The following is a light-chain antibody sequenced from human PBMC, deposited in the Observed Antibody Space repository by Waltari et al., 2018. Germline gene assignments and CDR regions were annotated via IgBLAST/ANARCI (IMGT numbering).Light chain of an antibody. CDR3: QQYNRWPPIT. CDR2: EAS. J-gene: IGKJ5*01. Sequence: DIVMTQSQATLCVSPGESDTLSCRASQSVFSNVAWYQQKPGQAPRLLMYEASIRATGISAKFRGSGSGTEFTLTISSVQSEDFAVYYCQQYNRWPPITFGQGTRLEIK. CDR1: QSVFSN. V-gene: IGKV3-15*01.